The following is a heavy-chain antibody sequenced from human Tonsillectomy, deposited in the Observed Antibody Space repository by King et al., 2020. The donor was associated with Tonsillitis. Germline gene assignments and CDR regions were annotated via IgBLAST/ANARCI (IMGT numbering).Heavy chain of an antibody. CDR1: GFTFSTSA. V-gene: IGHV1-58*02. CDR2: IVVGSDSGTT. J-gene: IGHJ4*02. CDR3: AADATSRGERFDY. Sequence: QLVESGPEVKKPGTSVKVSCKASGFTFSTSAIQWVRQARGQRPEWIGWIVVGSDSGTTNYAQNFQERVTITRDMSTSTAYMEVSSLRSEDTAVYYCAADATSRGERFDYWGQGSLVTVSS. D-gene: IGHD5-12*01.